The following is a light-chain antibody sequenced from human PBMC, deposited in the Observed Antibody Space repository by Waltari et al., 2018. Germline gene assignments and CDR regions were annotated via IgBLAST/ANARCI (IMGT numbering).Light chain of an antibody. CDR1: QNIDNY. J-gene: IGKJ1*01. CDR3: QQSYTTLTWT. CDR2: ATS. Sequence: DIQMTQSPSSLSASVGDRVTITCRTSQNIDNYLNWYQQKPGKAPNLLIYATSSVRSGVPSRFSGSGSGTDFTLTISGLQPEDFATYYCQQSYTTLTWTFGLGTKVQI. V-gene: IGKV1-39*01.